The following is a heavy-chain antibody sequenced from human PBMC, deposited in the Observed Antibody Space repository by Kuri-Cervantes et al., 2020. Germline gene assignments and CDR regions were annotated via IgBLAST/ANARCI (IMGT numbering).Heavy chain of an antibody. CDR2: VDPNSGGT. J-gene: IGHJ4*02. CDR3: ARDSARDSSNPLDF. V-gene: IGHV1-2*04. D-gene: IGHD4-11*01. CDR1: GYALTELS. Sequence: ASVKVSCKVSGYALTELSMHWVRQAPGHGLEWMGWVDPNSGGTNYAQKFQGWVTMTRDPSINTAYMELSRLRSDDTAVYYCARDSARDSSNPLDFWGQGTLVTVSS.